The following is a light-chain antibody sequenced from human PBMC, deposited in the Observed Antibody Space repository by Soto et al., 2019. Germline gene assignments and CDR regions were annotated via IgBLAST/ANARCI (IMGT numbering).Light chain of an antibody. CDR2: GAS. V-gene: IGKV3-20*01. CDR3: QHYGTLHQT. CDR1: QSVGSSF. J-gene: IGKJ1*01. Sequence: EIVLTESPGTLSLSPGERATLSCWATQSVGSSFLAWYQQKPGQAPRLLFYGASVRATGNPDRFSGRGSGTDFTLTISRLESEDSAVYYCQHYGTLHQTFGQGTKVEIK.